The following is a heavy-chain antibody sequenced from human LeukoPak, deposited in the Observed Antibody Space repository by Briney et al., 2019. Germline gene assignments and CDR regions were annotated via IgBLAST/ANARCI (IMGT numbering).Heavy chain of an antibody. J-gene: IGHJ3*02. V-gene: IGHV7-4-1*02. CDR3: ARESAPGIAVDYAFDI. CDR2: INTNTGNP. CDR1: GYTFTSYA. D-gene: IGHD6-19*01. Sequence: ASVKVSCKASGYTFTSYAMNWVRQAPGQGLEWMGWINTNTGNPTYAQGFTGRFVFSLDTSVSTAYLQISSLKAEDTAVYYCARESAPGIAVDYAFDIWGQGTMVTVSS.